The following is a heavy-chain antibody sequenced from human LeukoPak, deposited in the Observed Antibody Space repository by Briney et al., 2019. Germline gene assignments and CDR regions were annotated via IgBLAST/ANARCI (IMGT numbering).Heavy chain of an antibody. Sequence: GASVKVSCKASGGTFSSYAISWVRQAPGQGLEWMGGIIPIFGTANYAQKFQGRVTITTDGSTSTAYMELSSLRSEDTAVYYCARDLCSGGSCNWFDPWGQGTLVTVSS. D-gene: IGHD2-15*01. CDR2: IIPIFGTA. CDR3: ARDLCSGGSCNWFDP. V-gene: IGHV1-69*05. J-gene: IGHJ5*02. CDR1: GGTFSSYA.